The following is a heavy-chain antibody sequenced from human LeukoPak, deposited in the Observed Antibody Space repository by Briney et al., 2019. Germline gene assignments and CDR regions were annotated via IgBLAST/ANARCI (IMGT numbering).Heavy chain of an antibody. CDR3: ARDTEWEKNPDYFDY. J-gene: IGHJ4*02. Sequence: ASVKVSCKASGYTFTRYGISWVRQAPGQGLEWMGWISAKNGNTNYAQKLQGRVTMTTDTSTSTAYMELRSLRSDDTAVYYCARDTEWEKNPDYFDYWGQGTLVTVSS. D-gene: IGHD1-26*01. V-gene: IGHV1-18*01. CDR1: GYTFTRYG. CDR2: ISAKNGNT.